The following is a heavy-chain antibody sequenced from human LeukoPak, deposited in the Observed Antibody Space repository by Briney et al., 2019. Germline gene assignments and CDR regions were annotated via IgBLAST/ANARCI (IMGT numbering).Heavy chain of an antibody. CDR3: ARGEMAGFDY. D-gene: IGHD6-19*01. V-gene: IGHV3-21*01. CDR1: GFTFRNYV. Sequence: GGSLRLSCGASGFTFRNYVMSWLRQAPGKGLEWVSSIFPSGGEIHYADSVRGRFTISRDNAKNSLYLQMNSLRSEDTAVYYCARGEMAGFDYWGQGTLVTVSS. CDR2: IFPSGGEI. J-gene: IGHJ4*02.